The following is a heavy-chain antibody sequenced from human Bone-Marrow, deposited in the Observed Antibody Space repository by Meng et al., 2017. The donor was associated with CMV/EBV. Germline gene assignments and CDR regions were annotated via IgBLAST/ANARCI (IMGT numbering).Heavy chain of an antibody. CDR2: INHSGST. J-gene: IGHJ4*02. V-gene: IGHV4-34*01. CDR1: GGSFSGYY. CDR3: ARRITMVRGFDRFDY. Sequence: GSLRLSCAVYGGSFSGYYWSWIRQPPGKGLEWIGEINHSGSTNYNPSLKSRVTISVDTSKNQFSLKLSSVTAADTAVYYCARRITMVRGFDRFDYWGQGTLVAASS. D-gene: IGHD3-10*01.